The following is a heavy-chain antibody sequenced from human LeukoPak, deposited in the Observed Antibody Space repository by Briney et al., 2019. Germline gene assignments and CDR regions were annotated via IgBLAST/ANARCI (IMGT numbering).Heavy chain of an antibody. J-gene: IGHJ4*02. CDR1: GFTFDDYA. CDR3: AKDRYCSSTICYAPFDY. CDR2: ISGDGGST. D-gene: IGHD2-2*01. Sequence: GGSLRLSCAASGFTFDDYAMHWVRQAPGKGLEWVSLISGDGGSTYYADSVKGRFTISRDNSKNSLYLQMNSLRTEDTALDYCAKDRYCSSTICYAPFDYWGQGTLVTVSS. V-gene: IGHV3-43*02.